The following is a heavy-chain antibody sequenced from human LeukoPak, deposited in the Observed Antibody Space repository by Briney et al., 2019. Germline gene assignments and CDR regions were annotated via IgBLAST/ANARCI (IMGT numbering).Heavy chain of an antibody. CDR2: INHSGST. D-gene: IGHD6-13*01. CDR3: ARGSSWYLRARYYYYYMDV. V-gene: IGHV4-34*01. CDR1: GGSFSGYY. J-gene: IGHJ6*03. Sequence: SETLSLTCAVYGGSFSGYYWGWIRQPPGKGLEWIGEINHSGSTNYNPSLKSRVTISVDTSKNQFSLKLSSVTAADTAVYYCARGSSWYLRARYYYYYMDVWGKGTTVTVSS.